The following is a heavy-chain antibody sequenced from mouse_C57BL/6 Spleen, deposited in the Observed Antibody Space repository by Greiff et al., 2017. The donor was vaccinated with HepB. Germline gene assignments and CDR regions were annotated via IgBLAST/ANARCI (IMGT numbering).Heavy chain of an antibody. CDR2: IDPSDSET. CDR3: ARRLDSYYAMDY. V-gene: IGHV1-52*01. CDR1: GYTFTSYW. Sequence: QVQLQQPGAELVRPGSSVKLSCKASGYTFTSYWMHWVKQRPIQGLEWIGNIDPSDSETHYNQKFKDKATLTVDKSSSTAYMQLSSLTSEDPAVYYCARRLDSYYAMDYWGQGTSVTVSS. J-gene: IGHJ4*01.